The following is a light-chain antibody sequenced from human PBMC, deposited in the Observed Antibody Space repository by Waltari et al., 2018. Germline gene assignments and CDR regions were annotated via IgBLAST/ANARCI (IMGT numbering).Light chain of an antibody. CDR1: QSISTS. CDR2: VAS. CDR3: QQYYSAPYT. J-gene: IGKJ2*01. V-gene: IGKV1-39*01. Sequence: IQMTQSPSSLSASVGDRVTITCRASQSISTSLNWYQQIPGKAPKLLIYVASTLQSGVPSRFSGSGSGTDFSLTISSLQPEDVAVYYCQQYYSAPYTFGQGTKLEIK.